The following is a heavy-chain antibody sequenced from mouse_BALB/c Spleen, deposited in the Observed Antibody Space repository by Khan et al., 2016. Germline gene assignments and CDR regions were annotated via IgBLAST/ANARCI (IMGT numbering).Heavy chain of an antibody. CDR2: IDPYYGGT. J-gene: IGHJ1*01. CDR1: GYSFTGYN. D-gene: IGHD2-10*02. V-gene: IGHV1-39*01. CDR3: ARGYGNYVDWYFDV. Sequence: LQLQQSGPELEKPGASVKISCKASGYSFTGYNMNWVKQSNGKSLEWIGNIDPYYGGTSYNQKFKGKATLTVDKYSSTAYMQLKSLTSTDSAVYYCARGYGNYVDWYFDVWGAGTTVTVSS.